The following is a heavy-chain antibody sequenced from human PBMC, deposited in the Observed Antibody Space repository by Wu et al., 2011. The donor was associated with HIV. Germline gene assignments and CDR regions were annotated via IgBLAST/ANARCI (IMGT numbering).Heavy chain of an antibody. CDR3: ANFGPVGALDV. Sequence: QVQLVQSGAAVKKPGSSVKVSCKASGGTFNSYGITWVRQAPGQGLEWMGGIIPIFGTANYAQKFQGRVTITTDDSTSTAYMELSSLRSDDTAVYFCANFGPVGALDVWGQGTMVIVAS. CDR2: IIPIFGTA. V-gene: IGHV1-69*05. CDR1: GGTFNSYG. J-gene: IGHJ3*01. D-gene: IGHD2-15*01.